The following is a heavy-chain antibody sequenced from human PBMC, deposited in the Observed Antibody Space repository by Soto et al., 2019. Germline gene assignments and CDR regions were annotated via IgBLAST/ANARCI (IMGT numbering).Heavy chain of an antibody. J-gene: IGHJ4*02. CDR3: ARDRRTGYYYDSSGYRPLDY. V-gene: IGHV1-69*01. Sequence: QVQLVQSGAEVKKPGSSVKVSCKASGGTFSSYAISWVRQAPGQGLEWMGGIIPIFGTANYAQKFQGRVTITADDSTSTAYMELSSLRSEDTAVYYCARDRRTGYYYDSSGYRPLDYWGQGTLVTVSS. CDR2: IIPIFGTA. D-gene: IGHD3-22*01. CDR1: GGTFSSYA.